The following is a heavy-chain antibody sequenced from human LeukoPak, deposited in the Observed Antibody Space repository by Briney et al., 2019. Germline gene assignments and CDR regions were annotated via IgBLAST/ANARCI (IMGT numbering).Heavy chain of an antibody. Sequence: KPGGSLRLSCAASGLTFSSYSMNWVRQAPGKGLEWVSSISSSSSYIYYADSVKGRFTIYRDNAKNSLYLQMNSLRAEDTAVYYCAREFQYYDFWSGYYLFDPWGQGTLVTVSS. CDR1: GLTFSSYS. CDR3: AREFQYYDFWSGYYLFDP. D-gene: IGHD3-3*01. CDR2: ISSSSSYI. V-gene: IGHV3-21*01. J-gene: IGHJ5*02.